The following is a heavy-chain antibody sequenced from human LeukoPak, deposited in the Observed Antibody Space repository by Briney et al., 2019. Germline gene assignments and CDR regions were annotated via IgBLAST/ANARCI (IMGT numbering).Heavy chain of an antibody. V-gene: IGHV1-2*02. J-gene: IGHJ4*02. CDR3: ARKKTATKYSSSWYVDY. CDR2: INPNSGGT. CDR1: GGTFSSYA. D-gene: IGHD6-13*01. Sequence: ASVKVSCKASGGTFSSYAISWVRQAPGQGLEWMGWINPNSGGTNYAQKFQGRVTMTRDTSISTAYMELSRLRSDDTAVYYCARKKTATKYSSSWYVDYWGQGTLVTVSS.